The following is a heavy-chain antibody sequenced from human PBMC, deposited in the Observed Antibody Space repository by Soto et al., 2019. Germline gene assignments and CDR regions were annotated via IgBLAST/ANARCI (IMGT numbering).Heavy chain of an antibody. D-gene: IGHD4-4*01. Sequence: QVQLVQSGAEVKKPGSSVKVSCKASGGTFSSYTISWVRQAPGQGLEWMGRIIPILGIANYAQKFQGRVTITADKSTSTAYMELSSLRSEDTAVYYCASGSTVDCMRGYSNCTPSYYYYYMDVWGKGTTVTVSS. CDR3: ASGSTVDCMRGYSNCTPSYYYYYMDV. CDR2: IIPILGIA. J-gene: IGHJ6*03. V-gene: IGHV1-69*02. CDR1: GGTFSSYT.